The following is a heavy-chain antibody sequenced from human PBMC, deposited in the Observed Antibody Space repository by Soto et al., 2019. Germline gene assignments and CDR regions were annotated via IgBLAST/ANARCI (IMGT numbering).Heavy chain of an antibody. CDR3: AREYSSGFNWFDP. J-gene: IGHJ5*02. V-gene: IGHV4-30-2*04. CDR2: IYHSGST. D-gene: IGHD6-19*01. Sequence: GKGLEWIGYIYHSGSTYYNPSLKSRVTISVDTSKNQFSLKLSSVTAADTAVYYCAREYSSGFNWFDPWGQGTLVTVSS.